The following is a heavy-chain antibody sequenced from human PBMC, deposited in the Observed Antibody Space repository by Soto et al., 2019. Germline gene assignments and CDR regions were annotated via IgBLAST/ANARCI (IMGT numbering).Heavy chain of an antibody. D-gene: IGHD3-22*01. CDR3: ARPDTYYYDSSGYYCVY. J-gene: IGHJ4*02. CDR1: GGTFSSYA. V-gene: IGHV1-69*01. Sequence: KVSCKASGGTFSSYAISWVRQAPGQGLEWMGGIIPIFGTANYAQKFQGRVTITADESTSTAYMELSSLRSEDTAVYYCARPDTYYYDSSGYYCVYWGQGTLVTV. CDR2: IIPIFGTA.